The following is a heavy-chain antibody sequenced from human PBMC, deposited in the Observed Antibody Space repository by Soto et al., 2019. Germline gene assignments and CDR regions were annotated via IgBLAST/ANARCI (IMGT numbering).Heavy chain of an antibody. CDR2: ISYDGSNK. V-gene: IGHV3-30-3*01. D-gene: IGHD3-10*01. Sequence: GGSLRLSCSASGFTFSSYAMHWVRQAPGKGLEWVAVISYDGSNKYYADSVKGRFTISRDNSKNTLYLQMNSLRAEDTAVYYCAGTFSPSRITYGYYGMDVWGQGTTVTVSS. J-gene: IGHJ6*02. CDR1: GFTFSSYA. CDR3: AGTFSPSRITYGYYGMDV.